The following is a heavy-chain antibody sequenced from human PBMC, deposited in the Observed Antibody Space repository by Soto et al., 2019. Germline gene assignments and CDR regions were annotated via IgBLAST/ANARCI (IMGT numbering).Heavy chain of an antibody. V-gene: IGHV4-61*01. CDR2: IYYRGSA. D-gene: IGHD1-1*01. J-gene: IGHJ4*02. Sequence: XETLSLTCTVSGCSVSSGSYYWSWIRQPPGKGLEWIGYIYYRGSANYNPSLKSRVTISVDASKNQFSLKLNSVTPADTAVYYCARDWAGTTDYWGQGTLVTVSS. CDR1: GCSVSSGSYY. CDR3: ARDWAGTTDY.